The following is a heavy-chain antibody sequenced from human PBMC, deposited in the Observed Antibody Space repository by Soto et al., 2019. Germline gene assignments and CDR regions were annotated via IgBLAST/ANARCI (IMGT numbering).Heavy chain of an antibody. CDR1: GFSLSNARMG. CDR2: IFSNDEK. V-gene: IGHV2-26*01. Sequence: QVTLKESGPVLVKPTETLTLTCTVSGFSLSNARMGVSWIRQPPGKALEWLAHIFSNDEKSYSTSLKSRLTISKDTSKSQVVLTMTNMDPVDTATYYCARTSYCSGGSCYSGSSGLDYWGQGTLVTVSS. CDR3: ARTSYCSGGSCYSGSSGLDY. J-gene: IGHJ4*02. D-gene: IGHD2-15*01.